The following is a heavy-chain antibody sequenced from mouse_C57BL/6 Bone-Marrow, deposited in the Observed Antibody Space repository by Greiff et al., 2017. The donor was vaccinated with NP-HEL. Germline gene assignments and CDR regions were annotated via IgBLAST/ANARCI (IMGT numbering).Heavy chain of an antibody. CDR3: VREAGTTVVAPFAY. V-gene: IGHV10-3*01. J-gene: IGHJ3*01. CDR1: GFTFITYA. Sequence: GGGLVQPKGSLKLSCAASGFTFITYAMHWVRQAPGKGLEWVARLRSKSSNYATYYADSVNARFTISRDDSQSMHNLQMSHLNAEDSALYYCVREAGTTVVAPFAYWGQGTLVTVSA. D-gene: IGHD1-1*01. CDR2: LRSKSSNYAT.